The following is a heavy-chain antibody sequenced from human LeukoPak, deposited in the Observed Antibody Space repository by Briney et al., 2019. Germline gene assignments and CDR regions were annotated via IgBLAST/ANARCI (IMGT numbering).Heavy chain of an antibody. Sequence: GGSLRLSCAASGFMFSSNWMSWVRLAPGKGLEWVANIKEDGTETYYVDSVKGRFTISRDNAKNSLYLQMNSLRDEDTAVYYCAKEGRSLQTYWGQGTLVTVSS. J-gene: IGHJ4*02. V-gene: IGHV3-7*03. CDR2: IKEDGTET. CDR3: AKEGRSLQTY. D-gene: IGHD5-24*01. CDR1: GFMFSSNW.